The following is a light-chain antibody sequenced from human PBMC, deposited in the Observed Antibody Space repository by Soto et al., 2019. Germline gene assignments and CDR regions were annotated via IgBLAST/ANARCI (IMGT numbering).Light chain of an antibody. CDR3: QQYYTPPWT. V-gene: IGKV4-1*01. CDR2: WAS. J-gene: IGKJ1*01. Sequence: DIVMTQSPDSLAVSLGERATINCNSSQSILYTSNNRNYLAWYQQKPGQPPKLLLNWASARESGVPDRFSGSGSGTDFTLTINSLQTEEVATYYCQQYYTPPWTFGQGSKVEIK. CDR1: QSILYTSNNRNY.